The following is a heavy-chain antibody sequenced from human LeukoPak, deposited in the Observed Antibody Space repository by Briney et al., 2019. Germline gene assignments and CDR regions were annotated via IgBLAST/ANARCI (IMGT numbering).Heavy chain of an antibody. Sequence: GASVKVSCKASGGTFSSYAISWVRQAPGQGLEWMGGIIPIFGTANYAQKFQGRVTITADESTSTAYMELSSLRSEDTAVYYCATITGYSSGWYLLNDYWGQGTLVTVSS. V-gene: IGHV1-69*01. CDR3: ATITGYSSGWYLLNDY. CDR2: IIPIFGTA. CDR1: GGTFSSYA. J-gene: IGHJ4*02. D-gene: IGHD6-19*01.